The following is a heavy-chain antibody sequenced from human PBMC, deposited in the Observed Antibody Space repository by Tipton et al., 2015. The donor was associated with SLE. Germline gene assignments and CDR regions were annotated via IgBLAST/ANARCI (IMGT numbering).Heavy chain of an antibody. J-gene: IGHJ3*02. V-gene: IGHV4-39*07. D-gene: IGHD1-26*01. CDR3: ARGGIVGATGAFDI. Sequence: TLSLTCTVSGGSIGSSSYYWGWIRQPPGKGLEWIGSIYYSGSTYYNPSLKSRVTISVDTSKNQFSLKLSSVTAADTAVYYCARGGIVGATGAFDIWGQGTMVTVSS. CDR1: GGSIGSSSYY. CDR2: IYYSGST.